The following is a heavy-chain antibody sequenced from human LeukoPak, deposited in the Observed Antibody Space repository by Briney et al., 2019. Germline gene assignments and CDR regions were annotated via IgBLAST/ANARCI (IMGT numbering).Heavy chain of an antibody. Sequence: SVKVSCKASGGIYRRYSITWVRQAPGQGLEWMGGIVPPLGTANYAQKFQGRVTITTDESTNTAYMELTSLTSEDAAVYYCTTYGSNIAEYFEHWGQGTLVSFSS. CDR3: TTYGSNIAEYFEH. CDR1: GGIYRRYS. D-gene: IGHD4-23*01. V-gene: IGHV1-69*16. J-gene: IGHJ1*01. CDR2: IVPPLGTA.